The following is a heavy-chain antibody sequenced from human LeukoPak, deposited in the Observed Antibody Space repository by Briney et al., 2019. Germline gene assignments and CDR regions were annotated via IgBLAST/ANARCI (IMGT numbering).Heavy chain of an antibody. V-gene: IGHV3-21*01. CDR1: GFTFSSYS. CDR2: ISGSSSYI. J-gene: IGHJ4*02. Sequence: GGSLRLSCAASGFTFSSYSMNWVRQAPGKGLESVSPISGSSSYIYYADSVKGRFPISRANANNSLYLQLNSLRAEDTAVYYSARGGGYCSGGSCYYFDYWGQGTLVTVSS. CDR3: ARGGGYCSGGSCYYFDY. D-gene: IGHD2-15*01.